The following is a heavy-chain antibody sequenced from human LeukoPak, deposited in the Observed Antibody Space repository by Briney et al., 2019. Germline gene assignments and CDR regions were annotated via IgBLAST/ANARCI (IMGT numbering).Heavy chain of an antibody. J-gene: IGHJ4*02. CDR3: ARRGFSLPFDY. CDR1: GGSISSSSYY. V-gene: IGHV4-39*01. Sequence: SEPLSLTCTVSGGSISSSSYYWGWIRQPPGKGLEWIASIYYSGSTYYNPSLKSRVTISVDTSKNQFSLKLSSVTAADTAVYYCARRGFSLPFDYWGQGTLVTVSS. CDR2: IYYSGST.